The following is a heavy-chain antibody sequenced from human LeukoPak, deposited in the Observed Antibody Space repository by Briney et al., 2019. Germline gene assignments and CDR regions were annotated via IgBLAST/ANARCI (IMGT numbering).Heavy chain of an antibody. CDR3: ARAGDAPFDWITGHAFDT. V-gene: IGHV5-51*01. D-gene: IGHD3-9*01. J-gene: IGHJ3*02. CDR2: IHLGDSDT. Sequence: GESLKISCKGSGYSFSTHWIGWGRQMPGTGLEWMGIIHLGDSDTRYSPSFQGQLTFAANKSINTSCLQWDSLEASDTAMYYCARAGDAPFDWITGHAFDTWGQGTMVTVSS. CDR1: GYSFSTHW.